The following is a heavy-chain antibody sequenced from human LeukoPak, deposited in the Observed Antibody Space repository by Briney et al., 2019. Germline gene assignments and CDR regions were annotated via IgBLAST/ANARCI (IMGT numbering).Heavy chain of an antibody. D-gene: IGHD5-18*01. CDR1: GGSFSGYY. CDR3: ASFLGYSYGYYFDY. V-gene: IGHV4-31*11. CDR2: IYYSGST. J-gene: IGHJ4*02. Sequence: SETLSLTCAVYGGSFSGYYWSWIRQHPGKGLEWIGYIYYSGSTYYNPSLKSRVTISVDTSKNQFSLKLSSVTAADTAVYYCASFLGYSYGYYFDYWGQGTLVTVSS.